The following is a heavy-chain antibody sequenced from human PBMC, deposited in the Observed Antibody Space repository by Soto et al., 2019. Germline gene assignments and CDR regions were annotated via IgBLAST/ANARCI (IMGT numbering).Heavy chain of an antibody. CDR1: GFTFSSYG. CDR3: ARDGYYYDSSGYFDYYYYYGMDV. CDR2: IWYDGSNK. V-gene: IGHV3-33*01. D-gene: IGHD3-22*01. J-gene: IGHJ6*02. Sequence: QVQLVESGGSVVQPGRSLRLSCAASGFTFSSYGMHWVRQAPGKGLEWVAVIWYDGSNKYYADSVKGRFTISRDNSKNTLYLQMNSLRAEDTAVYYCARDGYYYDSSGYFDYYYYYGMDVWGQGTTVTVSS.